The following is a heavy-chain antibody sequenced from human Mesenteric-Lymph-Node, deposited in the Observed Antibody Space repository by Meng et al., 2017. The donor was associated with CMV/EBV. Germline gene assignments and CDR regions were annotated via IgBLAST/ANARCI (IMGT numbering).Heavy chain of an antibody. J-gene: IGHJ5*02. CDR2: ISPYNGNR. CDR1: GYAFHTFG. CDR3: ARDKLPIAAAGITFDL. V-gene: IGHV1-18*01. Sequence: GYAFHTFGVSWVRQAPGQGLEWMAWISPYNGNRNYAQRFQDRLTMTTDTSTGTAFMELRSLRSDDTAVYYCARDKLPIAAAGITFDLWGQGTLVTVSS. D-gene: IGHD6-13*01.